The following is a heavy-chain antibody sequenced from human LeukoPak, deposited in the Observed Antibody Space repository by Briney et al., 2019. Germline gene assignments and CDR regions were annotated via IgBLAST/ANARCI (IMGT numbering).Heavy chain of an antibody. CDR3: ARSYYYDSSGTAGPTLSYYYYGMDV. V-gene: IGHV3-13*01. CDR2: IGTAGDT. CDR1: GFTFSSYD. D-gene: IGHD3-22*01. J-gene: IGHJ6*02. Sequence: PGGSLRLSCAASGFTFSSYDMHWVRQATGKGLEWVSAIGTAGDTYYPGSVKGRFTISRENAKNSLYLQMNSLRAGDTAVYYCARSYYYDSSGTAGPTLSYYYYGMDVWGQGTTVTVSS.